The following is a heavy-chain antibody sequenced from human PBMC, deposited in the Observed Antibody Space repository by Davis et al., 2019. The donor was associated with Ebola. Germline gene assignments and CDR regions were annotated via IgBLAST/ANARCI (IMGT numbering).Heavy chain of an antibody. J-gene: IGHJ4*02. V-gene: IGHV3-53*01. CDR2: LSAAGAT. CDR1: DYSVADNF. CDR3: AAGHYTNQNG. D-gene: IGHD2-8*01. Sequence: GESLKISCIASDYSVADNFMGWVRYTPGKGLEWVSVLSAAGATYYADSVKGRFTISRDISKDMIFLQMNSLRVEDTALYYCAAGHYTNQNGWGQGTLVTVAS.